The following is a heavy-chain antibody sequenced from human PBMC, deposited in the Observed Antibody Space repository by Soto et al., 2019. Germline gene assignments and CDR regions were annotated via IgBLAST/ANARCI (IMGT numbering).Heavy chain of an antibody. V-gene: IGHV1-69*13. Sequence: SVKVSCKASGGTFSSYAISWVRQAPGQGLEWMGGIIPIFGTANYAQKFQGRVTITADESTSTAYMELSSLRSEDTAVYYCARVAAAGPYYYYGMDVWGQGTTVTAP. CDR1: GGTFSSYA. CDR2: IIPIFGTA. J-gene: IGHJ6*02. D-gene: IGHD6-13*01. CDR3: ARVAAAGPYYYYGMDV.